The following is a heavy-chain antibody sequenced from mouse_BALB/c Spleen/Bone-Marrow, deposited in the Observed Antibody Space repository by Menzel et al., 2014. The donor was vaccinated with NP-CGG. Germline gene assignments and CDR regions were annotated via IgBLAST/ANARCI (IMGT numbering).Heavy chain of an antibody. CDR1: GYTFSSYW. Sequence: VKLVESGAELMKPGASVKISCKATGYTFSSYWIEWVKQRPGHGLEWIGEILPGSGSTNYNEKFKGKATFTADTSSNPAHMHLRSLASEDSSFYSGEGGGGRGGYWYFDVWGAGTTVTVSS. J-gene: IGHJ1*01. CDR2: ILPGSGST. V-gene: IGHV1-9*01. CDR3: EGGGGRGGYWYFDV.